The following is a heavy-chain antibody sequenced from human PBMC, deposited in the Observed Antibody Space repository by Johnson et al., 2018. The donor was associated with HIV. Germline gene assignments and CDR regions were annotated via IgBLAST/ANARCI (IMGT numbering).Heavy chain of an antibody. Sequence: VQLVESGGGVVQPGGSLRLSCAASEFTVSSNYMNWVRQAPGNGLEWVSLIYSGGSTYYADSVKGRFTIPRDSSKNTLYLQMNRLRAEDTAVYYCAKVGGRHDYGDYLGAFDIWGQGTMVTVSS. CDR1: EFTVSSNY. CDR3: AKVGGRHDYGDYLGAFDI. J-gene: IGHJ3*02. D-gene: IGHD4-17*01. CDR2: IYSGGST. V-gene: IGHV3-53*04.